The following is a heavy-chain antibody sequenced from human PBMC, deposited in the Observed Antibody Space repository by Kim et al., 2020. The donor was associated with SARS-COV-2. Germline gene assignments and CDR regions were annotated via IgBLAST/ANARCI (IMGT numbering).Heavy chain of an antibody. J-gene: IGHJ4*02. Sequence: GGSLRLSCAASGFTFSRYAMSWVRQAPGKGPEWIAAVNNGGNAYYADSAKGRFTVSRDNNRKTLDLQMNSLTADDMALYFCAKDHTSSGWPTFDSWGQGTLVSVSS. CDR1: GFTFSRYA. D-gene: IGHD6-19*01. V-gene: IGHV3-23*01. CDR3: AKDHTSSGWPTFDS. CDR2: VNNGGNA.